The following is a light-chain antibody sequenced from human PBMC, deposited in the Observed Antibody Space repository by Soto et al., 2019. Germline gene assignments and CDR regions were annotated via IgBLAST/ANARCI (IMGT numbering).Light chain of an antibody. Sequence: DVVMTQTPLSLSVAPGQPASISCKSSQSLLHITGETSLFWYLQKPGQSPQLLIYEVSTRVSGVPDRISGSGSRTDFTLEISRVETDDVGIYYCRQSTHLPPTFGQGTRLGIE. V-gene: IGKV2-29*03. J-gene: IGKJ5*01. CDR3: RQSTHLPPT. CDR1: QSLLHITGETS. CDR2: EVS.